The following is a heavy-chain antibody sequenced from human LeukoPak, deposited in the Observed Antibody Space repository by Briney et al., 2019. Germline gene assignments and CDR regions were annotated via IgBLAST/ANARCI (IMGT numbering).Heavy chain of an antibody. CDR1: GFTFSTYS. D-gene: IGHD3-22*01. J-gene: IGHJ3*02. Sequence: GGSLRLSCAASGFTFSTYSMNWVRQAPGKGLECVSSISSSSTYIYYADSVKGRFTISRDNAKNSLYLQMNSLRAEDTAVYYCARDYGGYYDSSGVRHDGFDIWGQGTMVTVSS. CDR3: ARDYGGYYDSSGVRHDGFDI. V-gene: IGHV3-21*01. CDR2: ISSSSTYI.